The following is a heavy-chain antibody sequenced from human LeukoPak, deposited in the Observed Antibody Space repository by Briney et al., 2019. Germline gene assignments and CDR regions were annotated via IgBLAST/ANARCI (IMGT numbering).Heavy chain of an antibody. J-gene: IGHJ4*02. D-gene: IGHD6-19*01. CDR1: GFTFASYA. CDR2: ISGSSDNT. V-gene: IGHV3-21*01. Sequence: GGSLRLSCAASGFTFASYAMNWVRQAPGKGLEWVSAISGSSDNTYYADSVKGRFTISRDNAKNSLYLQMNSLRAEDTAVYYCARGDNSGWRNVYYFDYWGQGTLVTVSS. CDR3: ARGDNSGWRNVYYFDY.